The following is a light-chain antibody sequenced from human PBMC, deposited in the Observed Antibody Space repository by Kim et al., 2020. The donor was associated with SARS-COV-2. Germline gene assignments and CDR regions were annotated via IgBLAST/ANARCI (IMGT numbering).Light chain of an antibody. Sequence: DIQMTQSPSSLSASVGDRVTITCRASQDIGNSLTWFQQKPGKAPKSLIYSVSTLESGVPSRFSGSGSGTDFTLTINSLQPEDFATYFCQQYHNYPWTFGQGTKLEI. CDR1: QDIGNS. J-gene: IGKJ1*01. CDR3: QQYHNYPWT. V-gene: IGKV1-16*01. CDR2: SVS.